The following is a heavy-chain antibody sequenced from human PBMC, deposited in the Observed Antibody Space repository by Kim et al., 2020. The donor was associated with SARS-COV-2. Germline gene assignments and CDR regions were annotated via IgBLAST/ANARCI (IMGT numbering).Heavy chain of an antibody. Sequence: GGSLRLSCVASGFDFSVYSMIWVRQAPGKGLEWVSSIGTAGNDIYYGDSMKGRFTISRDNAKNSLYLQLNSLRVEDTALYYCASYCRYGSCYSAYWGQGT. V-gene: IGHV3-21*01. CDR3: ASYCRYGSCYSAY. J-gene: IGHJ4*02. CDR2: IGTAGNDI. CDR1: GFDFSVYS. D-gene: IGHD2-15*01.